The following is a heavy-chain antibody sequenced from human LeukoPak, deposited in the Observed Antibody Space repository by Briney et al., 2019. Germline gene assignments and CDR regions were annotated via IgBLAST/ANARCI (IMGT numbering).Heavy chain of an antibody. CDR2: IYYSGST. Sequence: PSETLSLTCTVSGGSISSSSYYWGWIRQPPGKGLEWIGSIYYSGSTYYNPSLKSRVTISVDTSKNQFSLRLSSVTAADTAVYYCARHGSRTSFKIVVVPAALDYWGQGTLVTVSS. CDR1: GGSISSSSYY. J-gene: IGHJ4*02. D-gene: IGHD2-2*01. V-gene: IGHV4-39*01. CDR3: ARHGSRTSFKIVVVPAALDY.